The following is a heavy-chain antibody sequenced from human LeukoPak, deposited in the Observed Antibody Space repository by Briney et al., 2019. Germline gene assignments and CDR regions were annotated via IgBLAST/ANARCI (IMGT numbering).Heavy chain of an antibody. CDR2: ISSSSSYI. CDR3: ARDGGGGTTRGG. V-gene: IGHV3-21*01. D-gene: IGHD1-1*01. Sequence: PGGSLRLSCAASGFTFSSYSMNWVRQAPGKGLELVSSISSSSSYIYYADSVKGRFTISRDNAKNSLYLQMNSLRAEDTAVYYCARDGGGGTTRGGWGQGTLVTVSS. J-gene: IGHJ4*02. CDR1: GFTFSSYS.